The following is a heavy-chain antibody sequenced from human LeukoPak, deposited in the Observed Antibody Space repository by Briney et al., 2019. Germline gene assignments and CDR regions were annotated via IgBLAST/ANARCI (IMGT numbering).Heavy chain of an antibody. CDR2: ISGSGSST. J-gene: IGHJ4*02. CDR1: GFTFSSYA. CDR3: ARVAATSYFDY. D-gene: IGHD2-15*01. Sequence: PGGSVRLSCAASGFTFSSYAMSWVRQAPGKGLAWVSAISGSGSSTYYADFVKGRFTISRDNPKNTLYLQLNSLRAEDTAVYYCARVAATSYFDYWGQGTLVTVSS. V-gene: IGHV3-23*01.